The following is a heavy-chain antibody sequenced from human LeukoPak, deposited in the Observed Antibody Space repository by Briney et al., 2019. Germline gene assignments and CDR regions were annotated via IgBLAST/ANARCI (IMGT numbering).Heavy chain of an antibody. CDR2: ISWNSGSI. V-gene: IGHV3-9*01. Sequence: GGSLRLSCAASGFTFDDYAMHWVRQAPGKGLEWVSGISWNSGSIGYADSVKGRFTISRDNAKNSLYLQMNSLRAEDTALYYCAKGGAAAGPPTDWGQGTLVTVSS. CDR1: GFTFDDYA. D-gene: IGHD6-13*01. CDR3: AKGGAAAGPPTD. J-gene: IGHJ4*02.